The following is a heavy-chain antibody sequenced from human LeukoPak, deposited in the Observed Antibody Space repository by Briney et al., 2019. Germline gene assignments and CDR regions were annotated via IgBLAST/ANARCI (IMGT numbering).Heavy chain of an antibody. D-gene: IGHD6-13*01. CDR2: ITSGSSI. J-gene: IGHJ4*02. CDR1: GFIFSSYE. V-gene: IGHV3-48*02. Sequence: GGSLRLSCAASGFIFSSYEMNWVRQAPGKGLEWVSYITSGSSIYYANSVKGRFTISRDNAKNSLYLQMNSLRDEDTAVYYCARDRSSSAAPSLSYWGQGALVTVSS. CDR3: ARDRSSSAAPSLSY.